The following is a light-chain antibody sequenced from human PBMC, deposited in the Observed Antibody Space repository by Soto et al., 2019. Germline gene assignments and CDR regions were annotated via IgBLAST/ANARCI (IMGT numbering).Light chain of an antibody. CDR2: AAS. CDR1: QGIRDD. V-gene: IGKV1-17*01. Sequence: DIQLTQSPSSLSASVGDRVTITCRASQGIRDDLGWYQQKAGEAPKRLIYAASSLHSGVPSRFSGSGSGTEFTLTLSSLQPEDFATYYCLQYRSFPRTFGQGTKVDIK. J-gene: IGKJ1*01. CDR3: LQYRSFPRT.